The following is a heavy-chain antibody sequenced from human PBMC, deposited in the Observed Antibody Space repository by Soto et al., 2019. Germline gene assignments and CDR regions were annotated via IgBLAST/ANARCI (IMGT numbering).Heavy chain of an antibody. CDR3: ASQEMATKNVDAFDI. Sequence: PGESLKISCKGSGYSFTSYHIVWVRQMPGKGLEWMGIIYPGDSETRYSPSLQGQVTMSADKSTSTAYLQWSSLKASDTAMYYCASQEMATKNVDAFDIWGQGTMVTVSS. V-gene: IGHV5-51*01. CDR1: GYSFTSYH. J-gene: IGHJ3*02. D-gene: IGHD5-12*01. CDR2: IYPGDSET.